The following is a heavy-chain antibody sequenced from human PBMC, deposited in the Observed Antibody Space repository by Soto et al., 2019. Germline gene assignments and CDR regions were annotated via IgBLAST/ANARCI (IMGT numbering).Heavy chain of an antibody. D-gene: IGHD3-10*01. CDR1: GYTFTSYG. V-gene: IGHV1-18*01. Sequence: ASVKVSCKASGYTFTSYGISWVRQAPGQGLEWMGWISAYNGNTNYAQKLQGRVTMTTDTSTSTAYMELRSLRSDDTAVYYCVRAKEQGLGSEGYYYGMDVWGQGTTVTVSS. CDR3: VRAKEQGLGSEGYYYGMDV. CDR2: ISAYNGNT. J-gene: IGHJ6*02.